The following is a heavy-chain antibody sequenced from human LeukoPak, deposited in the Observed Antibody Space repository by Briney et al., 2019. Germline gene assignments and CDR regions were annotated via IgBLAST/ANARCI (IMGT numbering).Heavy chain of an antibody. D-gene: IGHD3-10*01. V-gene: IGHV3-48*04. CDR3: ARFGDYYGSGSPNWFGP. J-gene: IGHJ5*02. CDR1: GFTFSNYW. Sequence: PGGSLRLSCAASGFTFSNYWMSWVRQAPGKGLEWVSYISSSGSTIYYADSVKGRFTISRDNAKNSLYLQMNSLRAEDTAVYYCARFGDYYGSGSPNWFGPWGQGTLVTVSS. CDR2: ISSSGSTI.